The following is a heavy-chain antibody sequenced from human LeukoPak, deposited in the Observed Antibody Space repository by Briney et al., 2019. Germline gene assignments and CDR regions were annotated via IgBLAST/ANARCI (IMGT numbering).Heavy chain of an antibody. D-gene: IGHD3-22*01. J-gene: IGHJ4*02. CDR3: AGGNYYDSSSYWAK. CDR1: DGSFSGYF. V-gene: IGHV4-34*01. Sequence: SETLSLTCGVYDGSFSGYFWSWIRQPPGKGLEWIGEINHSGSTNYNPSLKSRVTISVDTSKNQFSLKLSSVTAADTAVYYCAGGNYYDSSSYWAKWGQGTLVTVSS. CDR2: INHSGST.